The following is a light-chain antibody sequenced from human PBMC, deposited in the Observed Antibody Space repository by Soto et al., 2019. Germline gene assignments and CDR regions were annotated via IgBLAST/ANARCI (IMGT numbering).Light chain of an antibody. V-gene: IGLV4-69*01. CDR1: TGHSNYA. Sequence: QSVLTQSPSASASLGASVTLTCTLSTGHSNYAIAWHQQQPEKGPRYLIKVYSDGSHIKGDGIPGRFSGSSSGAERYLTISSLQSGDEADYYCQTWGPGFRVFGGGTKLTVL. J-gene: IGLJ3*02. CDR2: VYSDGSH. CDR3: QTWGPGFRV.